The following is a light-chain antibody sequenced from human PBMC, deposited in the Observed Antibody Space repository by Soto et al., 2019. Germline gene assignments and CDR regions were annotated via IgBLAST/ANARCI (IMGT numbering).Light chain of an antibody. J-gene: IGLJ2*01. CDR3: AAWDDSLNGPL. CDR2: NNN. CDR1: SSNIASNT. Sequence: QSVLTQPPSASGTPGQRVTISCSGSSSNIASNTVNWYQQLPGTAPKLLIYNNNHRPSGVLDRFSGSKSRTSASLAISGLQSEDEDDHYCAAWDDSLNGPLFGGGTKVTVL. V-gene: IGLV1-44*01.